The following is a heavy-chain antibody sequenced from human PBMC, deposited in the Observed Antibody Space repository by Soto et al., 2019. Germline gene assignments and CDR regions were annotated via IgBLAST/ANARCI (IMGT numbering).Heavy chain of an antibody. J-gene: IGHJ5*01. CDR1: GFTFSSYS. D-gene: IGHD2-2*01. CDR3: ARDCPGSSTTCYGNEWFDS. Sequence: EVQLVESGGGLVQPGGSLRLSCAASGFTFSSYSMNWVRQAPGKGLEWVSYISSSRSTIYYADSVKGRFTISRDNAKNSLYLQMNSLRAEDTSVYYCARDCPGSSTTCYGNEWFDSWSQVTLVTVSS. V-gene: IGHV3-48*01. CDR2: ISSSRSTI.